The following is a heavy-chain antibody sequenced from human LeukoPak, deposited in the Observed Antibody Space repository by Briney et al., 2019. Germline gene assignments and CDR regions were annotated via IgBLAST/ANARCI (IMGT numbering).Heavy chain of an antibody. Sequence: SETLSLTCTVSGGSISSYYWSWIRQHPGKGLEWIGYIYYSGSTYYNPSLKSRVTISVDTSKNQFSLKLSSVTAADTAVYYCARGNYYYDSSGQIFDPWGQGTLVTVSS. J-gene: IGHJ5*02. CDR2: IYYSGST. V-gene: IGHV4-59*06. CDR3: ARGNYYYDSSGQIFDP. CDR1: GGSISSYY. D-gene: IGHD3-22*01.